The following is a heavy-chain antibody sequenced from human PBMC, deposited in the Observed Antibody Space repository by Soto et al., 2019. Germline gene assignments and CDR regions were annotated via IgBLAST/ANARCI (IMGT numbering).Heavy chain of an antibody. J-gene: IGHJ3*01. Sequence: PSETLSLTCTVSGGSISGYYWSWIRQPPGRGLEWIGYIYYSGSTNYNPSLKGRVTISVDTSKNQFSLKLSSVTAADTAVYYCGRVWGGAFDFWGQGTLVTVSS. V-gene: IGHV4-59*01. CDR1: GGSISGYY. D-gene: IGHD3-10*01. CDR2: IYYSGST. CDR3: GRVWGGAFDF.